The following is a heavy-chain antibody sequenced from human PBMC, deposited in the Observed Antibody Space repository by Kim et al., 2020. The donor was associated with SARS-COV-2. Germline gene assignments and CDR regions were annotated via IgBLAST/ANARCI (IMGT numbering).Heavy chain of an antibody. V-gene: IGHV3-49*04. Sequence: GGSLRLSCTASGFTFGDYAMSWVRQAPGKGLEWVGFIRSKAYGGTTEYAASVKGRFTISRDDSKSIAYLQMNSLKTEDTAVYYCSSSINHSYYYYGMDVRGQGTTVTVSS. D-gene: IGHD6-13*01. CDR2: IRSKAYGGTT. CDR1: GFTFGDYA. J-gene: IGHJ6*02. CDR3: SSSINHSYYYYGMDV.